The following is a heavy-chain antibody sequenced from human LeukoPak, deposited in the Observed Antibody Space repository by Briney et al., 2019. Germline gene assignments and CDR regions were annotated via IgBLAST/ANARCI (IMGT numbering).Heavy chain of an antibody. CDR2: IWYDGSNK. D-gene: IGHD5-18*01. Sequence: GGSLRLSCAASGFTFSSYGMHWVRQAPGKGLEWVAVIWYDGSNKYYADSVKGRFTISRDSSKNTLYLQMNSPRVEDTAVYHCARDPNRGYSYGYVDYWGQGTLVTVSS. CDR3: ARDPNRGYSYGYVDY. J-gene: IGHJ4*02. V-gene: IGHV3-33*01. CDR1: GFTFSSYG.